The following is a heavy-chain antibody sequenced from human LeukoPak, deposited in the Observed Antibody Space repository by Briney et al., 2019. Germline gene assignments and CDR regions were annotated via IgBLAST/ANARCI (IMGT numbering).Heavy chain of an antibody. J-gene: IGHJ4*02. V-gene: IGHV4-34*01. CDR2: INHSGST. CDR1: GGSFSDYY. D-gene: IGHD3-9*01. Sequence: SEPRSLTCALYGGSFSDYYWSGIPKPPGKGREGIGEINHSGSTNYNPSLRRRVTISVDTSKNQFSLKLTSVAAADTAVYYCAANARYFDWLPDYWGQGTVVTVSS. CDR3: AANARYFDWLPDY.